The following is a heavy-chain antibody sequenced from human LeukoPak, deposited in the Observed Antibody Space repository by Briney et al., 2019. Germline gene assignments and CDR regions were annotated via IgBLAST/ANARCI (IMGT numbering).Heavy chain of an antibody. Sequence: SGALSLTCAVSGDSISSASYYWGWTRHPPGKWLGWLAKIYIGGSTYYYPSRKSGLTISVKTPKNQFSLKLTSVTAADTAVYCCARQAPYSSTNWFDPWGQGTLVSVPS. J-gene: IGHJ5*02. D-gene: IGHD6-13*01. V-gene: IGHV4-39*01. CDR2: IYIGGST. CDR1: GDSISSASYY. CDR3: ARQAPYSSTNWFDP.